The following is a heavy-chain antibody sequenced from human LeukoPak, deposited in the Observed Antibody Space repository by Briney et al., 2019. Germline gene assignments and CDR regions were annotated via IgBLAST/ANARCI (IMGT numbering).Heavy chain of an antibody. Sequence: PSETLSLTCTVSGGSIRSSYYYWGWIRQPPGKGLEWIGSIYDSGSTYYNPSLKSRVTISVDMSKNQFSLSLSSVTAADTAVYHCARGSVIGATSSYHFDPWGQGTLVTVSS. V-gene: IGHV4-39*07. CDR1: GGSIRSSYYY. J-gene: IGHJ5*02. CDR2: IYDSGST. D-gene: IGHD1-26*01. CDR3: ARGSVIGATSSYHFDP.